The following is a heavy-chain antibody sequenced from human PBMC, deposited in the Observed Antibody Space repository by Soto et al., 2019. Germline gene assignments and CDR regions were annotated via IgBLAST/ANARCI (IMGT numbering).Heavy chain of an antibody. Sequence: QVQLVQSGAEVREPGASVKVSCKASGYSFTRYGLTWVRQARGQGLEWMGWISGYNGNTNYAQKVQGRVTMTTDKSTNTGYMEARSLRYDDTAVYFCGRYTVFGADISSKYNYGVDVWGQGTTVTVSS. D-gene: IGHD3-3*01. CDR3: GRYTVFGADISSKYNYGVDV. V-gene: IGHV1-18*01. CDR1: GYSFTRYG. CDR2: ISGYNGNT. J-gene: IGHJ6*02.